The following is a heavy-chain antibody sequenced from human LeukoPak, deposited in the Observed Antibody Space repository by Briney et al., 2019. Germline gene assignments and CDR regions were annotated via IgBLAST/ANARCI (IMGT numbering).Heavy chain of an antibody. J-gene: IGHJ6*03. CDR1: GYTFTSYD. Sequence: ASVKVSCKASGYTFTSYDINWVRQATGQGLEWMGWMNPNSGNTGYAQKFQGRVTITRNTSISTAYMELSSLRSEDTAVYYCAREGYGSAYYYMDVWGKGTTVTIS. CDR2: MNPNSGNT. V-gene: IGHV1-8*03. CDR3: AREGYGSAYYYMDV. D-gene: IGHD3-10*01.